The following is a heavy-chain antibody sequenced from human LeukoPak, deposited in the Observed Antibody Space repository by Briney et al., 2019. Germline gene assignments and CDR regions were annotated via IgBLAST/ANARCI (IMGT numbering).Heavy chain of an antibody. CDR3: AKDPGLGGDRDY. CDR1: GFTFSTYG. J-gene: IGHJ4*02. Sequence: PGGSLRLSRKASGFTFSTYGVHWLRQAPGKGLEWLTFMQYDGSNKYGDSMKGRFTIFRDNSKNTVYLQMNSLRPEDTAVYYCAKDPGLGGDRDYWGQGTLVTVSS. D-gene: IGHD2-21*01. CDR2: MQYDGSNK. V-gene: IGHV3-30*02.